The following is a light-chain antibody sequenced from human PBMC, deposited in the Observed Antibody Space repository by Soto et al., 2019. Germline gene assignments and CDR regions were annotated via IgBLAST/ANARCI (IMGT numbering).Light chain of an antibody. Sequence: DIQMTQSPSSLSTSVGDRVTITCRSRQGISTFLAWYQQKPGKVPMLLISAAPTLQSGVPPRFSGSGSGTDFTLTITSLQPEDVATYYCHQYSSVITVGQGTRLEIK. J-gene: IGKJ5*01. CDR1: QGISTF. CDR3: HQYSSVIT. V-gene: IGKV1-27*01. CDR2: AAP.